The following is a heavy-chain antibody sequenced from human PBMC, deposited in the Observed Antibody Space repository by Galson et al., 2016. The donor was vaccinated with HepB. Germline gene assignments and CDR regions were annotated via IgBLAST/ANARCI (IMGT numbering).Heavy chain of an antibody. J-gene: IGHJ4*02. CDR1: GFTFSSYG. D-gene: IGHD2-2*01. CDR2: IWYDGSNK. CDR3: AREKTVAVPAALDY. Sequence: SLRLSCAASGFTFSSYGMHWVRQAPGKGLEWVAVIWYDGSNKYYADSVKGRFTISRDNSKNTLYLQMNSLRAEGTAVYYCAREKTVAVPAALDYWGQGTLVTVSS. V-gene: IGHV3-33*01.